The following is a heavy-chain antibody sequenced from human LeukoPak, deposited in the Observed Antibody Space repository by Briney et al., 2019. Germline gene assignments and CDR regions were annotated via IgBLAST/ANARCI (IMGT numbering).Heavy chain of an antibody. CDR1: GYTFTGYY. CDR2: ISAYNGNT. Sequence: GASVKVSCKASGYTFTGYYMHWVRQAPGQGLEWMGWISAYNGNTNYAQKLQGRVTMTTDTSTSTAYMELRSLRSDDTAVYYCARDEGVRVVVVTAIDYWGQGTLVTVSS. CDR3: ARDEGVRVVVVTAIDY. J-gene: IGHJ4*02. D-gene: IGHD2-21*02. V-gene: IGHV1-18*04.